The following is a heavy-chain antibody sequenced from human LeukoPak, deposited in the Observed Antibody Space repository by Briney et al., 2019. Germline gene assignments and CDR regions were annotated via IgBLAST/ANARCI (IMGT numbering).Heavy chain of an antibody. CDR2: IHTSGST. V-gene: IGHV4-4*07. D-gene: IGHD3-10*02. CDR3: ARVRGAHVYY. Sequence: SETLSLTCTVSGVAISSYYWSWIRQPAGKGLEWIGRIHTSGSTNYNPSLKSRVTMSVDTSKNQFSLQLSSVTAADTAVYYCARVRGAHVYYWGQGTLVTVSS. CDR1: GVAISSYY. J-gene: IGHJ4*02.